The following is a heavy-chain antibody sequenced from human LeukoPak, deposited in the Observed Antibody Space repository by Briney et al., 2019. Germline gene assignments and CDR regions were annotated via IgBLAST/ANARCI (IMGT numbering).Heavy chain of an antibody. V-gene: IGHV4-39*07. Sequence: TSETLSLTCTVSGGSISSSSYYWGWIRQPPGKGLEWIGSIYYSGSTYYNPSLKSRFTISVDTSKNQFSLKLSSVTAADTAVYYCARDPYYSSGYPFDYWGQGTLVTVSS. J-gene: IGHJ4*02. CDR3: ARDPYYSSGYPFDY. CDR2: IYYSGST. D-gene: IGHD3-22*01. CDR1: GGSISSSSYY.